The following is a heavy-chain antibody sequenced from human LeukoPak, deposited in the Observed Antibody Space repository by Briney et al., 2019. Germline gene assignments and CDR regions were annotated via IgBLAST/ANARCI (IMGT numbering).Heavy chain of an antibody. CDR2: INHSGST. V-gene: IGHV4-34*01. Sequence: SETLSLTCAVYGGSFSGYYRSWIRQPPGKGLEWIGEINHSGSTNYNPSLKSRVTISVDTSKNQFSLKLSSVTAADTAVYYCARGRAYDSSGYYGYYFDYWGQGTLVTVSS. J-gene: IGHJ4*02. D-gene: IGHD3-22*01. CDR1: GGSFSGYY. CDR3: ARGRAYDSSGYYGYYFDY.